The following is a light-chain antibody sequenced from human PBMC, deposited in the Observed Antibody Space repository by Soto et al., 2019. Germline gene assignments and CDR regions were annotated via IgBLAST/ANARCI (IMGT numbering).Light chain of an antibody. V-gene: IGKV3-15*01. CDR3: QQYSIWPPLT. CDR1: QSVSSN. CDR2: GAS. J-gene: IGKJ4*01. Sequence: EIVMTQSPATLSVSPGERATLSCRASQSVSSNLAWYQHKPGRAPRLLIYGASTRATGIPARFSGSGSGTEFTLTINSLQSEDFAVYFCQQYSIWPPLTFGGGTKVEIK.